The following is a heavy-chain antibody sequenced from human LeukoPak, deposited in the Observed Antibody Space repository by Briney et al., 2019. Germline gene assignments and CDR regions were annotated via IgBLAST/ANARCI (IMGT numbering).Heavy chain of an antibody. CDR1: GYSISSGYY. V-gene: IGHV4-38-2*02. D-gene: IGHD6-13*01. J-gene: IGHJ4*02. CDR2: IYHSGST. Sequence: PSETLSLTCTVSGYSISSGYYWGWIRQPPGKGLEWIGSIYHSGSTYYNPSLKSRVTISVDASKNQFSLKLSSVTAADTAVYYCARDAGYSSSWITFDYWGQGTLVTVSS. CDR3: ARDAGYSSSWITFDY.